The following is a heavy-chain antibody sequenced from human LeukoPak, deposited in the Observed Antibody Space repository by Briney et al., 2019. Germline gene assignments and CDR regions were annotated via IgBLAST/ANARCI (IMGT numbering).Heavy chain of an antibody. J-gene: IGHJ4*02. V-gene: IGHV3-23*01. D-gene: IGHD6-19*01. Sequence: GGSLRLSCAASGFTFNNYGMGWVRQTPGKGLEWVATIGTSGANTYHADSVKGRFTISRDNSKNTLYLQMNSLRAEDTAVYYCARYTHSSGFDYWGQGTLVTVSS. CDR1: GFTFNNYG. CDR2: IGTSGANT. CDR3: ARYTHSSGFDY.